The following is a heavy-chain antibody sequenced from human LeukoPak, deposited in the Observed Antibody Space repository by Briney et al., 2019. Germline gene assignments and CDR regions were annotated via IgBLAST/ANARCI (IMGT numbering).Heavy chain of an antibody. CDR3: ARIYYYDSSGYYGFDY. Sequence: SETLSLTCTVSGGSISSYYWSWIRQPPGEGLEWIGYIYYSGSTNYNPSLKSRVTISVDTSKNQFSLKLGSVTAADTAVYYCARIYYYDSSGYYGFDYWGQGTLVTVSS. J-gene: IGHJ4*02. CDR1: GGSISSYY. CDR2: IYYSGST. V-gene: IGHV4-59*08. D-gene: IGHD3-22*01.